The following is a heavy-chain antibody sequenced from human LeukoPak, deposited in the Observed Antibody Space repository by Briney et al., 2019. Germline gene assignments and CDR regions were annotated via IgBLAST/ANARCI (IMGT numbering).Heavy chain of an antibody. Sequence: GGSPRLSCAASGFTFSSYGMSWVRQPPGKGLEWVSSIFPSGGEIHYADSVKGRFTISRDNSKNTLFLQMNSLRGEDTAMYYCARVQGGGYRTADYWGQGTLVTVSS. CDR1: GFTFSSYG. CDR2: IFPSGGEI. V-gene: IGHV3-23*01. J-gene: IGHJ4*02. CDR3: ARVQGGGYRTADY. D-gene: IGHD6-19*01.